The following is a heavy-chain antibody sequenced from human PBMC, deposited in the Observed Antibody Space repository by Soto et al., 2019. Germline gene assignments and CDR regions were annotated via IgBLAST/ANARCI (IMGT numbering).Heavy chain of an antibody. Sequence: EVQLLESGGRFVQPGGSLRLSCAATGFTFSVYAMTWVRQAPGKGLEWVSAVTANGGSTYSADSVKGRFTISRDNSKNTLFLQMNSLRAEDTAVYYCASLGVGDWANYYYYYGMDVWGQGTTVTVSS. V-gene: IGHV3-23*01. CDR1: GFTFSVYA. D-gene: IGHD2-21*02. CDR3: ASLGVGDWANYYYYYGMDV. CDR2: VTANGGST. J-gene: IGHJ6*02.